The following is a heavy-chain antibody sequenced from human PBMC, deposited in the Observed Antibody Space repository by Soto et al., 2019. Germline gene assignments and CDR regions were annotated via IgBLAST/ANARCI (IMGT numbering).Heavy chain of an antibody. Sequence: GGSLRLSCAASGFTFSSYAMSWVRQAPGKGLEWVSAISGSGGSTYYADSVKGRFTISRDKSKNTLYLQMNSLRAEDTAVYYCATMIVVVIGYYFDYWGQGTLVTVSS. CDR1: GFTFSSYA. D-gene: IGHD3-22*01. CDR2: ISGSGGST. CDR3: ATMIVVVIGYYFDY. J-gene: IGHJ4*02. V-gene: IGHV3-23*01.